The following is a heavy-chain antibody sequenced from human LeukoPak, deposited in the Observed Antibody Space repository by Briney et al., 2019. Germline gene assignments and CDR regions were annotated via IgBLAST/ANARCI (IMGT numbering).Heavy chain of an antibody. D-gene: IGHD3-22*01. V-gene: IGHV3-21*01. CDR3: ARRYYDTTGYAFDI. J-gene: IGHJ3*02. Sequence: GGSLRLSCVASGFTFNTYTMNWVRQAPGKGLEWISCVGRDGSIHYADSVKGRITISRDNAKNSLFLQTNSLRAEDTAIYYCARRYYDTTGYAFDIWGQGTMVTVSS. CDR1: GFTFNTYT. CDR2: VGRDGSI.